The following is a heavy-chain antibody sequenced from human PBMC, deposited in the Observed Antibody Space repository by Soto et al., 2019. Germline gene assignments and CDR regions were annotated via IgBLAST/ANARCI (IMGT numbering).Heavy chain of an antibody. V-gene: IGHV4-34*01. CDR2: INHSGST. CDR3: ARDDCSSPSCYVY. Sequence: PSETLSLTCAVYGGSFSGYYWSWIRQPPGKGLEWIGEINHSGSTNYNPSLKGRFTISRDNSKNTLDLQMDSLRAEDTGVYFCARDDCSSPSCYVYWGQGTPVTVSS. D-gene: IGHD2-2*01. J-gene: IGHJ4*02. CDR1: GGSFSGYY.